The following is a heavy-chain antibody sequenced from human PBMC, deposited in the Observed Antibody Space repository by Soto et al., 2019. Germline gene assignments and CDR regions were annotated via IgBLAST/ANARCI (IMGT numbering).Heavy chain of an antibody. CDR3: ARSLSIAAAGQGPYYYYYGMDV. CDR1: GGSIGSGGYY. V-gene: IGHV4-31*03. J-gene: IGHJ6*02. Sequence: SETLSLTCTVSGGSIGSGGYYWSWIRQHPGKGLEWIGYIYYSGSTYYNPSLKSRVTISVDTSKNQFSLKLSSVTAADTAVYYCARSLSIAAAGQGPYYYYYGMDVWGQGTTVTVS. CDR2: IYYSGST. D-gene: IGHD6-13*01.